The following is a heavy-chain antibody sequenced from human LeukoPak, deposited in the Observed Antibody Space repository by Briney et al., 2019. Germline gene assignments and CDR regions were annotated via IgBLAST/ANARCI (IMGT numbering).Heavy chain of an antibody. CDR1: GYTFTNYA. V-gene: IGHV7-4-1*02. Sequence: EASVKVSCKASGYTFTNYAMNWVRQAPGQGLEWMGWIHPSTGNPTYAQGFTGRFVFSLDTSVSTTYLQISSLKAEDTAVYYCARDFHSITMIVVDKHDAFDIWGQGTMVTVSS. J-gene: IGHJ3*02. CDR2: IHPSTGNP. CDR3: ARDFHSITMIVVDKHDAFDI. D-gene: IGHD3-22*01.